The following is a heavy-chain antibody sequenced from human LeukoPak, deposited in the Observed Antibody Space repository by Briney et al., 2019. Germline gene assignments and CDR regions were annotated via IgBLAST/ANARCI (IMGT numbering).Heavy chain of an antibody. CDR2: IYRGRT. D-gene: IGHD4-17*01. V-gene: IGHV4-59*01. CDR3: ARGGDYEIDY. Sequence: SETLSLTCTVSGVSIRTYYWNWIRQPPGKGPEWIGYIYRGRTNYNPSFESRVTISVDTSKNQFSLKLSSVTAADTAVYYCARGGDYEIDYWGQGILVTVSS. CDR1: GVSIRTYY. J-gene: IGHJ4*02.